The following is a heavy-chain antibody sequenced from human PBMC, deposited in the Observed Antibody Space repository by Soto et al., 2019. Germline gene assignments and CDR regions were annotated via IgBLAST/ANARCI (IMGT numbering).Heavy chain of an antibody. CDR3: AKSYGDFIGWFDL. CDR2: ISGSGVGT. D-gene: IGHD4-17*01. Sequence: EVQLLESGGGLVQPGGSLRLSCAASGFTFSSYAMSWVRQAPGKGLEWVATISGSGVGTYYADSVKGRFTISRDNSKNTLYLQMNSLRGEDTAVYYCAKSYGDFIGWFDLWGQGTLVIVSS. CDR1: GFTFSSYA. V-gene: IGHV3-23*01. J-gene: IGHJ5*02.